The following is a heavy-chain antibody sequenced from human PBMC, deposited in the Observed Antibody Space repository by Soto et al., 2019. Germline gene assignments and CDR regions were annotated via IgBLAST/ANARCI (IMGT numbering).Heavy chain of an antibody. CDR2: VYNSVST. CDR1: GGSISSNY. CDR3: ARYRREAVAGYTLDN. V-gene: IGHV4-59*01. Sequence: SETLSLTCAVYGGSISSNYWTCIRQPRGKGLEWSGYVYNSVSTNYNPSLKSRVTISEDTSKSQFSLKVNSMTAADTAVYYCARYRREAVAGYTLDNWGQGILVTVSS. D-gene: IGHD6-13*01. J-gene: IGHJ4*02.